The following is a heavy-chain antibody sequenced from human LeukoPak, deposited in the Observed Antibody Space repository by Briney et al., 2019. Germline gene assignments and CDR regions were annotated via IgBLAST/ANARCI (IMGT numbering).Heavy chain of an antibody. D-gene: IGHD4-17*01. J-gene: IGHJ4*02. V-gene: IGHV3-21*01. CDR3: ASPRTDYDFDY. CDR1: GFTFSSYS. Sequence: GGSLRLSCAASGFTFSSYSMYWVRQAPGKGLEWVSSISSSSSYIYYADSVKGRFTISRDNAKNSLYLQMNGLRAEDTAVYYCASPRTDYDFDYWGQGTLVTVSS. CDR2: ISSSSSYI.